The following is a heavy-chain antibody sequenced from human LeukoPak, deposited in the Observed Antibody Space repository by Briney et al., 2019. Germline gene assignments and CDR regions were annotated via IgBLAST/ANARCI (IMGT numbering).Heavy chain of an antibody. CDR2: IYSGGST. V-gene: IGHV3-66*02. Sequence: PGGSLRLSCAASGFTVSSNYMSWVRQAPGKGLEWVSVIYSGGSTYYADSVKGRFTISRDNSKNTLYLQMNSLRAEGTAVYYCARGGGDEYYYDSSGYPFDYWGQGTLVTVSS. J-gene: IGHJ4*02. CDR3: ARGGGDEYYYDSSGYPFDY. D-gene: IGHD3-22*01. CDR1: GFTVSSNY.